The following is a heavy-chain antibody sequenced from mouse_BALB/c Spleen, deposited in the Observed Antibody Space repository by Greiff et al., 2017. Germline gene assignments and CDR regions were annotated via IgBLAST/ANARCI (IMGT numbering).Heavy chain of an antibody. CDR3: ARQNYGNSPWFAY. V-gene: IGHV5-6-2*01. Sequence: EVKLMESGGGLVKLGGSLKLSCAASGFTFSSYYMSWVRQTPEKRLELVAAINSNGGSTYYPDTVKGRFTISRDNAKNTLYLQMSSLKSEDTALYYCARQNYGNSPWFAYWGQGTLVTVSA. J-gene: IGHJ3*01. CDR2: INSNGGST. D-gene: IGHD2-1*01. CDR1: GFTFSSYY.